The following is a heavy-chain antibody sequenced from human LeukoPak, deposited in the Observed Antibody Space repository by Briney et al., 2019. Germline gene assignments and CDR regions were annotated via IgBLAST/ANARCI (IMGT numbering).Heavy chain of an antibody. V-gene: IGHV1-18*01. D-gene: IGHD2-2*02. CDR2: ISAYNGNT. CDR1: GYTFTSYG. J-gene: IGHJ4*02. Sequence: ASVKVSCRASGYTFTSYGISWVRQAPGQGLEWMGWISAYNGNTNYAQKFQGRVTMTEDTSTDTAYIELSSLRSEDTALYYCATVSSTAIPGAYYFDYWGQGTLVTVSS. CDR3: ATVSSTAIPGAYYFDY.